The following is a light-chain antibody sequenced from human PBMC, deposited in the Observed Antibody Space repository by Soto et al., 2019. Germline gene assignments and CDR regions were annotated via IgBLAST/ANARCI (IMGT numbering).Light chain of an antibody. CDR3: SSYTGTNTVI. Sequence: QSALTQPASVSGSPGQSITLSCTGTSSDVGGYNYVSWYQQHPGKAPKLMIYEVSNRPSWVSNRFSGSKSGNTASLTISGLLADDESYYYRSSYTGTNTVIFGEGTKLTVL. V-gene: IGLV2-14*01. CDR1: SSDVGGYNY. CDR2: EVS. J-gene: IGLJ2*01.